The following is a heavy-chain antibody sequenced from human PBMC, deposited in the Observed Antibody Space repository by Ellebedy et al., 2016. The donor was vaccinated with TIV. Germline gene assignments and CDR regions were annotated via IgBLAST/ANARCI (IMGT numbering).Heavy chain of an antibody. CDR2: LSGSGFST. CDR3: AKMSWWGGFDC. J-gene: IGHJ4*02. Sequence: GESLKISCAASGFPFSTYAMNWVRHAPGKGLEWVSGLSGSGFSTYYAASVKGRFTISRDNSKNTLYMEMNSLRDNDTAIYYCAKMSWWGGFDCWGQGTLVSVSS. V-gene: IGHV3-23*01. CDR1: GFPFSTYA. D-gene: IGHD2-15*01.